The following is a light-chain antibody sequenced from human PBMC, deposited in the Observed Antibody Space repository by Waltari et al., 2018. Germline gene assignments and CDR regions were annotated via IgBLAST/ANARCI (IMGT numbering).Light chain of an antibody. CDR2: DVT. Sequence: QSALTQPASVSGSPGQSIAISCTGTTSDIGYNKFVSWYQHNPGKAPKTIIYDVTGRPSGVSDRFSGSKSGNTASLTISGLQAEDEADYYCSSYTSSRTLIFGGGTKVTV. V-gene: IGLV2-14*03. CDR3: SSYTSSRTLI. J-gene: IGLJ2*01. CDR1: TSDIGYNKF.